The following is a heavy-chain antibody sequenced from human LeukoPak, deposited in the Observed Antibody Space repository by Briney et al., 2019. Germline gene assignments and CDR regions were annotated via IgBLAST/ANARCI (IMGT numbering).Heavy chain of an antibody. V-gene: IGHV1-18*01. Sequence: ASVKVSCKASGYTFTTYGISWVRQAPGQGLEWMGWISVYNGNTNYAQKLRGRVTMTTDTSTSTAYMELRSLRSDDTAVYYCARDIDAYYFGSASGDYWGQGTLVTVSS. CDR2: ISVYNGNT. CDR3: ARDIDAYYFGSASGDY. J-gene: IGHJ4*02. D-gene: IGHD3-10*01. CDR1: GYTFTTYG.